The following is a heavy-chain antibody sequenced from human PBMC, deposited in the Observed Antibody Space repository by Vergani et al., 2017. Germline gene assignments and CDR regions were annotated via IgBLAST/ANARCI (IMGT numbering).Heavy chain of an antibody. J-gene: IGHJ3*02. CDR3: ARELGGTDAFDI. CDR2: ISYDGSNK. V-gene: IGHV3-30-3*01. CDR1: GFTFSSYA. Sequence: QVQLVESGGGVVQPGRSLRLSCAASGFTFSSYAMHWVRQAPGKGLEWVAVISYDGSNKYYADSVKGRFTISRDKSKNTLYLQMNSLRAEDTAVYYCARELGGTDAFDIWGQGTMVTVSS. D-gene: IGHD3-10*01.